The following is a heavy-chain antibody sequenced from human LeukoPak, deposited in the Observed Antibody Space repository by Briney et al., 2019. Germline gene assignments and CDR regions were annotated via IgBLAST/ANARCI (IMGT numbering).Heavy chain of an antibody. CDR3: ARVRELWSFFDY. J-gene: IGHJ4*02. D-gene: IGHD5-18*01. CDR2: IYYSGST. Sequence: SETLSLTCTVSGGSISSYYWSWIRQPPGKGLEWIGYIYYSGSTNYNPSLKSRVNISVDTSKNQFSLKLSSVTAADTAVYYCARVRELWSFFDYWGQGTLVTVSS. V-gene: IGHV4-59*01. CDR1: GGSISSYY.